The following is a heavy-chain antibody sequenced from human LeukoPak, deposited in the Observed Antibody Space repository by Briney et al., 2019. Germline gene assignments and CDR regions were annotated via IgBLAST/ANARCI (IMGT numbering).Heavy chain of an antibody. CDR2: INVDGSRT. V-gene: IGHV3-74*01. CDR3: ASTSGTYQFDP. J-gene: IGHJ5*02. Sequence: PGGSLRPSCAASVFTFRNYWMHWVRQAPGKGLVCVSRINVDGSRTNYADSVKGRFTISRDNAKNTLYLQMNSLRAQNTAVYYCASTSGTYQFDPWGQGTLVTVSS. CDR1: VFTFRNYW. D-gene: IGHD1-26*01.